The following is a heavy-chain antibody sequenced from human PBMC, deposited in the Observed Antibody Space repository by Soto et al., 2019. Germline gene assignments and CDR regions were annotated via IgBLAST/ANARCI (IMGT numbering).Heavy chain of an antibody. CDR1: GGSISSGGYY. V-gene: IGHV4-31*03. Sequence: QVQLQESGPGLVKPSQTLSLTCTVSGGSISSGGYYWSWIRQHPGKGLEWIGYIYYSGSTYYNPSLKSRVTISVDTSKNQFSLKLSSVTAADTAVYYCARDVQYCSSTSCKGQRVYYMDVWGKGTTVTVSS. D-gene: IGHD2-2*01. J-gene: IGHJ6*03. CDR2: IYYSGST. CDR3: ARDVQYCSSTSCKGQRVYYMDV.